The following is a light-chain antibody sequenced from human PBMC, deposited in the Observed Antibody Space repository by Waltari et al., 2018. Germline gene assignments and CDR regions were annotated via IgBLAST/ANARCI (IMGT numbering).Light chain of an antibody. V-gene: IGKV3D-11*02. CDR1: QSITTY. CDR2: YAS. J-gene: IGKJ4*01. Sequence: ELVFTQSPATLSLSPGERATPSSSASQSITTYLAWYQQKPGQPPRLLMDYASNRTTGVPARFSGSGTGTDFTLTISSLEPEDVAVYYCQQRGSWPRTFGGGTKVEIK. CDR3: QQRGSWPRT.